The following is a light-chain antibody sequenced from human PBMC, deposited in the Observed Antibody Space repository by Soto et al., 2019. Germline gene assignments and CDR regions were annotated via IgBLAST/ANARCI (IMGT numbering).Light chain of an antibody. CDR2: DVS. CDR1: SSDFGGYNY. J-gene: IGLJ1*01. CDR3: CSYAGTFYV. V-gene: IGLV2-11*01. Sequence: QSVLTQPRSVSGSPGQSATISCTGTSSDFGGYNYVSWYQHHPGKAPKLMIYDVSERPSGVPDRFSGSKSGNTASLTISGLQADDDADYYCCSYAGTFYVFGTRTKVTVL.